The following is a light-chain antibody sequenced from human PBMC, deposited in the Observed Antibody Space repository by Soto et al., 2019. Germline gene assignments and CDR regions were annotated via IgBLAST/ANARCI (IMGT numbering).Light chain of an antibody. J-gene: IGLJ3*02. CDR1: STDVGNYNY. V-gene: IGLV2-8*01. CDR2: DVN. Sequence: QSVLTQPPSASGSPGQSLTISCTGTSTDVGNYNYVSWYQQHPGKAPKLMISDVNRRPSGVPDRFSGSKSGNTASLTVSGRQAEDEADYYCSTYAGSNNWVFGGGTKVTVL. CDR3: STYAGSNNWV.